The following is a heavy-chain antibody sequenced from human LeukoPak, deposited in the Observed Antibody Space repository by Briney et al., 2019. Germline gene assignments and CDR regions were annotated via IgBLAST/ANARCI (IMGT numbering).Heavy chain of an antibody. CDR3: AREEVVPAANDHYYYMDV. CDR1: GYTFTGYY. Sequence: ASVKVSCKASGYTFTGYYMHWVRQAPGQGLEWMGWINPNSGGTNYAQKFQGRVTMTRDTSISTAYMELSRLRSDDTAVYYCAREEVVPAANDHYYYMDVWGKGTTVTVSS. CDR2: INPNSGGT. J-gene: IGHJ6*03. D-gene: IGHD2-2*01. V-gene: IGHV1-2*02.